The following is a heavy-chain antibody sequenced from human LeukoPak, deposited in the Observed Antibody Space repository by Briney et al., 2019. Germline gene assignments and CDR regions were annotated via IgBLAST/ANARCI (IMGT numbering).Heavy chain of an antibody. D-gene: IGHD4-17*01. V-gene: IGHV1-18*01. Sequence: GASVKVSCKASGYTFTCYGISWVRQAPGQGLEWMGWISAYNGNTNYAQKLQGRVTMTTDTSTSTAYMELRSLRSDDTAVYYCARVSPPAMTTVYNFDYWGQGTLVTVSS. CDR2: ISAYNGNT. CDR3: ARVSPPAMTTVYNFDY. CDR1: GYTFTCYG. J-gene: IGHJ4*02.